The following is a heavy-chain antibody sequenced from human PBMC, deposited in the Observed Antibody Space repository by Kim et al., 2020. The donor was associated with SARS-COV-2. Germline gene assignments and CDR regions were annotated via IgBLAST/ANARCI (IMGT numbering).Heavy chain of an antibody. V-gene: IGHV3-23*01. Sequence: AAPVKGRFTISRDNSKNTLYLQMNSLRAEDTAVYYCAKGTHAVTGRFDYWGQGTLVTVSS. J-gene: IGHJ4*02. D-gene: IGHD4-4*01. CDR3: AKGTHAVTGRFDY.